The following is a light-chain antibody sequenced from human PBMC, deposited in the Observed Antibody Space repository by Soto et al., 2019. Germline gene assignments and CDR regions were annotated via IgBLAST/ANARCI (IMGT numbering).Light chain of an antibody. Sequence: EIVLTQSPATLSSSPGERATLSCRASHIVSSYLAWYQQKPGQAPRLLIYDASNRATGIPARFSGSGSGTDFTLTISSLEPEDFAVYYCQQSSNWPLTFGGGTKVQI. CDR3: QQSSNWPLT. J-gene: IGKJ4*01. CDR2: DAS. CDR1: HIVSSY. V-gene: IGKV3-11*01.